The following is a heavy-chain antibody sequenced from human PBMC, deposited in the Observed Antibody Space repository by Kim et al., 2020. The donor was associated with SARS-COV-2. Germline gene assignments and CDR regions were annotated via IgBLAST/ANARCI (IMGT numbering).Heavy chain of an antibody. Sequence: GGSLRLSCAASGFTFDDYAMHWVRQAPGKGLEWVSGISWNSGSIGYADSVKGRFTISRDNAKNSLYLQMNSLRAEDTALYYCAKGSGSGVSRGGMDVWG. V-gene: IGHV3-9*01. CDR2: ISWNSGSI. D-gene: IGHD3-10*01. CDR3: AKGSGSGVSRGGMDV. J-gene: IGHJ6*02. CDR1: GFTFDDYA.